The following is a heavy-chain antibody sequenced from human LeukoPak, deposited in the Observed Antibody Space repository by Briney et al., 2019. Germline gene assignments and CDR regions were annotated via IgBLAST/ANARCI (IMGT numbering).Heavy chain of an antibody. CDR2: IKSKTDGATT. Sequence: GGSLRLSCAASGFTFSNAWMSWVRQAPGKGLEWLGRIKSKTDGATTDYAAPVKGTFTISRDDSKNTLYLEKNSLKPEDAAIYYCTKDDPLNRSWGQGTLVTVSS. CDR3: TKDDPLNRS. CDR1: GFTFSNAW. V-gene: IGHV3-15*01. J-gene: IGHJ4*02.